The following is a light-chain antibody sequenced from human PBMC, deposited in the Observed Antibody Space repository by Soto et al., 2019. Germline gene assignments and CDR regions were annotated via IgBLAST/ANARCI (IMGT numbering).Light chain of an antibody. CDR3: QQYYSDPIT. CDR2: WAS. V-gene: IGKV4-1*01. Sequence: DIVMTQSPDSLAVSLGERATINCKSGQSVLYSSNNKNYLAWFQQKPGQTPKVLIYWASTRESGVPDRFSGGGSGTDFTLTISSLQAEDVAVYYCQQYYSDPITFGQGTRLEIK. J-gene: IGKJ5*01. CDR1: QSVLYSSNNKNY.